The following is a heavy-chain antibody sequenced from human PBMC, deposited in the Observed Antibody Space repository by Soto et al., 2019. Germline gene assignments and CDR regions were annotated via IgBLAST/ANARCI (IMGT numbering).Heavy chain of an antibody. D-gene: IGHD6-6*01. CDR1: GYSFITYG. CDR3: ARDRPTSSIRARDYYYAMDV. V-gene: IGHV1-18*01. Sequence: ASVKVSCKASGYSFITYGISWVRQAPRQGLEWMGWISTYNGNTNYAQKFQGRVTMTTDTSTTTGYMELRSLRSDDTAVYYCARDRPTSSIRARDYYYAMDVWGQGTTVTVSS. CDR2: ISTYNGNT. J-gene: IGHJ6*02.